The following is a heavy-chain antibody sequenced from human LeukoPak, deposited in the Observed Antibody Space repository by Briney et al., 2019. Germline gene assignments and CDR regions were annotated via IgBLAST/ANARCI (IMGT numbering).Heavy chain of an antibody. J-gene: IGHJ3*02. CDR3: ASAAGAFDI. V-gene: IGHV3-30*03. CDR1: GFTFSSYA. CDR2: ISYDGSNK. D-gene: IGHD6-25*01. Sequence: GGSLRLSCAASGFTFSSYAMSWVRQAPGKGLEWVAVISYDGSNKYYAESVKGRFTISRDNSRNTLFLQMNSLRAEDTAVYYCASAAGAFDIWGQGTMVTVS.